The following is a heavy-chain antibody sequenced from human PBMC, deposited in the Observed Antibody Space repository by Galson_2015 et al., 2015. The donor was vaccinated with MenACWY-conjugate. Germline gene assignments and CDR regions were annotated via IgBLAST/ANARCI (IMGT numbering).Heavy chain of an antibody. CDR2: IHYTGGT. J-gene: IGHJ3*02. V-gene: IGHV4-39*01. Sequence: SEPLSLTCPVSGGSISSSDFYCVWIRQSPGKGLEWIGNIHYTGGTYFHPSFKTRVITSVDTSQNQFSLKLTSVTAADTAVYYCSRRRPRVIGAGLDIWGQGTMVTVSS. CDR3: SRRRPRVIGAGLDI. CDR1: GGSISSSDFY. D-gene: IGHD3-22*01.